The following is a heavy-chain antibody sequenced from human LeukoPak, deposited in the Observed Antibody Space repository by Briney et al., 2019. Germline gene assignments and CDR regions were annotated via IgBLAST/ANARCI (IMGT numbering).Heavy chain of an antibody. Sequence: GGSLRLSCAASGFTFSSYEMNWVRQAPGKGLEWVSYISSSGSTIYYADSVKGRFTISRDNAKNSLYLQMNSLRAEDTAAYYCARDGTMMEVFDYWGQGTLVTVSS. CDR1: GFTFSSYE. D-gene: IGHD3-22*01. CDR3: ARDGTMMEVFDY. V-gene: IGHV3-48*03. J-gene: IGHJ4*02. CDR2: ISSSGSTI.